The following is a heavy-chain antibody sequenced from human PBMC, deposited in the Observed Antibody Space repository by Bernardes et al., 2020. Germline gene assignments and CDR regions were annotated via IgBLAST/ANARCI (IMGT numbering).Heavy chain of an antibody. Sequence: GGSLRLSCAASVFTFSSYCMSWFRQAPGNVLDWFSNIKHDVSENYYVDSVKGRFTISRDNAKNSLYLQMNSLRAEDTAVYYCARAESYYDSSGYFPEHFDYGGQGTMVTDSS. CDR2: IKHDVSEN. V-gene: IGHV3-7*01. CDR1: VFTFSSYC. D-gene: IGHD3-22*01. CDR3: ARAESYYDSSGYFPEHFDY. J-gene: IGHJ4*02.